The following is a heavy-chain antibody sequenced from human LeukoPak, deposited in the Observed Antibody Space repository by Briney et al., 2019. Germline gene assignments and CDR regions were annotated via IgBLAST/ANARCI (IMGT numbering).Heavy chain of an antibody. CDR1: GTSIISNSYY. CDR2: IYYSGTT. V-gene: IGHV4-39*07. J-gene: IGHJ4*02. Sequence: SGTLSLTCTVSGTSIISNSYYWGWIRQPPGKGLEWIGSIYYSGTTYYNPSLKSRVTISVDTSKSQFSLKLSSVNAADTAVYYCARDPLVVPAAYYFDYWGQGTLVTVSS. CDR3: ARDPLVVPAAYYFDY. D-gene: IGHD2-2*01.